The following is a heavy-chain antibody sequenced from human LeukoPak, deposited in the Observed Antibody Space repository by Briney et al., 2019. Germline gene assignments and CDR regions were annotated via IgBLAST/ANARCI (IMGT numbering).Heavy chain of an antibody. CDR3: ARGSMGYDSSGHYYFDY. Sequence: SETLSLTCTVSGGSISSSSYYWGWIRQPPGKGLEWIGSIYYSGSTYYNPSLKSRVTISVDTSKNQFSLKLSSVTAADTAVYYCARGSMGYDSSGHYYFDYWGQGTLVTVSS. D-gene: IGHD3-22*01. CDR1: GGSISSSSYY. CDR2: IYYSGST. V-gene: IGHV4-39*07. J-gene: IGHJ4*02.